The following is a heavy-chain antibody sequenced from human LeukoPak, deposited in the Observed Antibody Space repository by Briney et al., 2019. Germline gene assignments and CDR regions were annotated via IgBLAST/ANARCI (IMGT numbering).Heavy chain of an antibody. J-gene: IGHJ3*02. CDR1: GFIFDDHG. CDR2: ISWSSGII. CDR3: AKDKGSPADAITMEDNAFDI. D-gene: IGHD3-3*01. V-gene: IGHV3-9*01. Sequence: PGRSLRLSCAASGFIFDDHGMHWVRQAPGKGLEWVSGISWSSGIIGYADSVKGRFTISRDNAKNSLDLQMESLRAEDTAVYYCAKDKGSPADAITMEDNAFDIWGQGTMVTVSS.